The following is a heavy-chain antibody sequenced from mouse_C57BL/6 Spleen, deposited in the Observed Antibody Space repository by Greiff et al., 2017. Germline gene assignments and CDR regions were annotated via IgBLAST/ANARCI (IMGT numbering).Heavy chain of an antibody. J-gene: IGHJ4*01. CDR2: IWSGGST. CDR3: ARNDGSTLWAMDY. CDR1: GFSLTSYG. Sequence: VKLQESGPGLVQPSQSLSITCTVSGFSLTSYGVHWVRQSPGKGLEWLGVIWSGGSTDYNAAFISRLSISKDNSKSQVFFKMNSLQADDSAIYYCARNDGSTLWAMDYWGQGTSVTVSS. D-gene: IGHD1-1*01. V-gene: IGHV2-2*01.